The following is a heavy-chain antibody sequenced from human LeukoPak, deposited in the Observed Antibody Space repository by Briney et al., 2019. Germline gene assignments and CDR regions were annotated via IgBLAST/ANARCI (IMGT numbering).Heavy chain of an antibody. CDR2: INPNSGGT. CDR1: GYTFTGYY. V-gene: IGHV1-2*04. CDR3: ARDGRAYYDFLTGYYHFDY. J-gene: IGHJ4*02. Sequence: ASVKVSCKASGYTFTGYYMRWVRQAPGQGLEWMGWINPNSGGTNYAQKFQGWVTMTRDTSISTAYMELSRLRSDDTAVYYCARDGRAYYDFLTGYYHFDYWGQGTLVTVSS. D-gene: IGHD3-9*01.